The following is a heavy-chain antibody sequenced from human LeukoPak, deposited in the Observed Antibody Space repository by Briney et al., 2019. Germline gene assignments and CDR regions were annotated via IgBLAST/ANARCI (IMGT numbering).Heavy chain of an antibody. CDR2: ISKNGGST. CDR3: AKDVNTLVRGAVNYMDV. CDR1: GFTFANYA. V-gene: IGHV3-9*01. J-gene: IGHJ6*03. Sequence: PGRSLRLSCAASGFTFANYAMHWVRQAPGKGLEWVSGISKNGGSTVYADSVKGRFTIFRDNAEKSLYLQMNSLRLEDTALYYCAKDVNTLVRGAVNYMDVWGQGTTVTVSS. D-gene: IGHD3-10*01.